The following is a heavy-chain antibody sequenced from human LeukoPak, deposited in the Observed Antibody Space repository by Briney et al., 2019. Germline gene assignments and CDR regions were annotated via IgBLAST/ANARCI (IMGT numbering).Heavy chain of an antibody. V-gene: IGHV3-23*01. D-gene: IGHD3-16*01. CDR3: AKDEGSGRGYLLGVDS. Sequence: GGSLRLSCEGSEFTFSTYAMNWVRQAPGKGLEWVSAISGSGGITYYADSVKGRFTISRDKSKNTLSLQMTRLTAEDTAVYYCAKDEGSGRGYLLGVDSWGQGTLVTVSS. CDR1: EFTFSTYA. J-gene: IGHJ5*01. CDR2: ISGSGGIT.